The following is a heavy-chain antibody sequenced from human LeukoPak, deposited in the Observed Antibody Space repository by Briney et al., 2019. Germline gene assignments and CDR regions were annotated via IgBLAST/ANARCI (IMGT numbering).Heavy chain of an antibody. CDR3: VRGGVADGNYFGD. CDR1: GFPFDHCS. D-gene: IGHD3-10*01. Sequence: PGGSLRLSCVASGFPFDHCSMNWVRQVPGKGPEWLSYITGDNKDYYADSVKGRFIISRDNAERSVYLQMNSLTVDDTALYYCVRGGVADGNYFGDWGQGAVVTVSS. J-gene: IGHJ4*02. CDR2: ITGDNKD. V-gene: IGHV3-48*01.